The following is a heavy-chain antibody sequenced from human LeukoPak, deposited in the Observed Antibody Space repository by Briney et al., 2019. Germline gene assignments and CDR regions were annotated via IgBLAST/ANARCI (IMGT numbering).Heavy chain of an antibody. CDR3: ARDRDSSWYPYLDQ. CDR2: IKQDGSQR. J-gene: IGHJ4*02. CDR1: GFSFSNFW. V-gene: IGHV3-7*03. D-gene: IGHD6-13*01. Sequence: GGSLRLSCVASGFSFSNFWMSWVRQAPGERPEWLTNIKQDGSQRYYVDSVRGRFTISRDNAKNSLYLQMNSLRAEDTAVYYCARDRDSSWYPYLDQWGQGTLVTVSS.